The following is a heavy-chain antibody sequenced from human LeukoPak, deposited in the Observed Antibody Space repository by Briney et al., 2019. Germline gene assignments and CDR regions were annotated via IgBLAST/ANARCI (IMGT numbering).Heavy chain of an antibody. V-gene: IGHV4-30-2*01. J-gene: IGHJ5*02. CDR2: IYHGGST. D-gene: IGHD2-15*01. Sequence: PSETLSLTCDVSGDSMSSSLYSWSWIRQPPGKGLEWIGYIYHGGSTHYNPSLKSRVTISVDRSKKQFSLNLSSVTAADTAVYYCARMVVDVTRWFDPWGQGTLVTVSS. CDR1: GDSMSSSLYS. CDR3: ARMVVDVTRWFDP.